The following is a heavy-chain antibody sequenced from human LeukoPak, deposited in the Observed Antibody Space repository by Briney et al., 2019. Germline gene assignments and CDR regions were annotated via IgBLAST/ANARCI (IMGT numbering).Heavy chain of an antibody. CDR3: ARVWGDSSGDY. CDR1: GGSFGGYY. J-gene: IGHJ4*02. V-gene: IGHV4-34*01. Sequence: PSETLSLTCAVYGGSFGGYYWNWIRQPPGKGLEWIGDINHSGSTYYNASLKSRVTISVDTSKNQFILSLSSVTAADTAVYYCARVWGDSSGDYWGQGTLVTVSS. CDR2: INHSGST. D-gene: IGHD3-22*01.